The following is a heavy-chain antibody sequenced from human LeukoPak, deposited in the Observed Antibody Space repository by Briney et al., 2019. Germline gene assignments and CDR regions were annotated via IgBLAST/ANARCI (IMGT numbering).Heavy chain of an antibody. CDR1: GGSISSTSSY. Sequence: ASETLSLTCAVSGGSISSTSSYWDWIRQPPGKGLEWIGSIFYLGSAYYNPSLKSRVTLSVDTSKNQFSLNLTSVTAADTAVYYCARAVTGPYYFDSWGQGTLVTVSS. CDR3: ARAVTGPYYFDS. V-gene: IGHV4-39*01. D-gene: IGHD6-19*01. J-gene: IGHJ4*02. CDR2: IFYLGSA.